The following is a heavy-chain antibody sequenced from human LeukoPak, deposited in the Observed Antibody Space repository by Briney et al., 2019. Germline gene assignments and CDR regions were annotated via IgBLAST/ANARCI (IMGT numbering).Heavy chain of an antibody. CDR3: ARRPRNYYYYYGMDV. Sequence: ASVKVSCKASGYTFTSYDINWVRQAPGQGLEWMGWMNPNSGNTGYAQKFQGRVTMTRNTSISTAYMELSSLRSEDTAVYYCARRPRNYYYYYGMDVWGQGTTVTVSS. CDR2: MNPNSGNT. J-gene: IGHJ6*02. CDR1: GYTFTSYD. V-gene: IGHV1-8*01.